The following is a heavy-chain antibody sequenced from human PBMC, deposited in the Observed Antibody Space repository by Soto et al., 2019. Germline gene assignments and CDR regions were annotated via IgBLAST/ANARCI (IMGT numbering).Heavy chain of an antibody. CDR1: GGSISRGGYY. V-gene: IGHV4-31*03. CDR2: IYYSGST. D-gene: IGHD5-18*01. CDR3: ARVSRGDTAVVLDAFDI. J-gene: IGHJ3*02. Sequence: TLSLTCTVSGGSISRGGYYCSWIRHHPGKGLEWIEYIYYSGSTYYNPSLKSRVTISVDTSKIHFSLKLSSVTAVDSAVYYGARVSRGDTAVVLDAFDIWGQGTMVTVSS.